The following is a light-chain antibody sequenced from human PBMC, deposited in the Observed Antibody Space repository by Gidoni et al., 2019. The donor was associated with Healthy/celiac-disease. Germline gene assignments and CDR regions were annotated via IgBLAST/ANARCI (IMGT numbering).Light chain of an antibody. CDR2: EVS. CDR1: SSDVGGYNY. V-gene: IGLV2-14*01. Sequence: QSALTQPDPVSGSPGPSITISCTGTSSDVGGYNYVSWYQQHPGKAPKLMIYEVSNRPSGVSTRFACSKSGNTASLTISGLQAEDEADYYCSSYTSSSTLEVFGGGTKLTVL. J-gene: IGLJ3*02. CDR3: SSYTSSSTLEV.